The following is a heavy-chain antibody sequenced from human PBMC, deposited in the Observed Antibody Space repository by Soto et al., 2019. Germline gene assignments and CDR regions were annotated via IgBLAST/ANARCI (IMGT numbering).Heavy chain of an antibody. Sequence: QVQLQESGPGLVKPSETLSLTCTVSGGSISSYYWSWIRQPPGKGLEWIGYIYYSGSTNYNPSLKGRVTISVDTSKNQFSLKLSSVTAADTAVYYCARTNYYYRSGYYLDYWGQGTLLTVSS. V-gene: IGHV4-59*01. CDR2: IYYSGST. J-gene: IGHJ4*02. CDR1: GGSISSYY. CDR3: ARTNYYYRSGYYLDY. D-gene: IGHD3-22*01.